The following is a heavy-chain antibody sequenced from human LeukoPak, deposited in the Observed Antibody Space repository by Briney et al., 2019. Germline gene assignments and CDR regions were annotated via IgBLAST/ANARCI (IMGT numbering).Heavy chain of an antibody. CDR3: ARRTTRVNNWFDP. J-gene: IGHJ5*02. V-gene: IGHV1-69*05. CDR1: GGTFSSYA. CDR2: IIPIFGTA. D-gene: IGHD1-1*01. Sequence: SVKVSCKASGGTFSSYAISWERQAPGQGLEWMGGIIPIFGTANYAQKFQGRVTITTDESTSTAYMELSSLRSEDTAVYYCARRTTRVNNWFDPWGQGTLVTVSS.